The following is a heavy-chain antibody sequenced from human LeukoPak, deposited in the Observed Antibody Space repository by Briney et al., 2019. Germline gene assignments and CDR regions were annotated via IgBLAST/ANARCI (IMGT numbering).Heavy chain of an antibody. J-gene: IGHJ4*02. V-gene: IGHV5-51*01. D-gene: IGHD6-13*01. Sequence: GESLKISCTGSGDSFTTYWIGWVRQMPGKGLEWMGMIFPGDSETRYSPSFEGQVTISDDKSINTAYLQWNSLKASDTAMYYCARQKQTLPPDYWGQGALVTVSS. CDR1: GDSFTTYW. CDR3: ARQKQTLPPDY. CDR2: IFPGDSET.